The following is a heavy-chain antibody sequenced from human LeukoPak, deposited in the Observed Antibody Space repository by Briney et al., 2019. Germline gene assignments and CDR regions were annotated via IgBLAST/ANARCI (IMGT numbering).Heavy chain of an antibody. Sequence: SQTLSLTCTVSGGSISSGGYYWSWIRQHPGKGLEWIGYIHYSGSTYYNPSLKSRVTISVDTSKNQFSLKLSSVTAADTAVYYCARDRSPNCSGGSCPYFDYWGQGTLVTVSS. CDR3: ARDRSPNCSGGSCPYFDY. J-gene: IGHJ4*02. D-gene: IGHD2-15*01. CDR1: GGSISSGGYY. CDR2: IHYSGST. V-gene: IGHV4-31*03.